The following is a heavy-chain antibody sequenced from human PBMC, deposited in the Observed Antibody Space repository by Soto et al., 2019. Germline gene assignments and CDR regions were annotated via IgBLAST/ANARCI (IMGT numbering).Heavy chain of an antibody. D-gene: IGHD7-27*01. V-gene: IGHV3-23*01. J-gene: IGHJ4*02. CDR1: GFTFSSYA. Sequence: EVQMLESGGGLVQPGESLRLSCAASGFTFSSYAMSWVRQAPGKGLKWVPTISGSGGRPYYAESVKGRFTISRDNSKNTLYLQMNSLRAEDTAVYYCAKDRAEWGSYDYWGQGILVTVSS. CDR3: AKDRAEWGSYDY. CDR2: ISGSGGRP.